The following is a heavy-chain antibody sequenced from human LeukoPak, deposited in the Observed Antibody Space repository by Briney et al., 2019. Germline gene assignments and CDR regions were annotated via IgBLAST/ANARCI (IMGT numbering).Heavy chain of an antibody. CDR2: INPNSGGT. D-gene: IGHD3-10*02. J-gene: IGHJ6*04. CDR3: AELGITMIGGV. CDR1: GYTFTGYY. Sequence: ASVKVSCKPSGYTFTGYYIQWVRQAPRQGLEWMGWINPNSGGTNYAQKLQGRVTMTRDTSISTAYLELSSLRSDDTAVYYCAELGITMIGGVWGKGTTVTISS. V-gene: IGHV1-2*02.